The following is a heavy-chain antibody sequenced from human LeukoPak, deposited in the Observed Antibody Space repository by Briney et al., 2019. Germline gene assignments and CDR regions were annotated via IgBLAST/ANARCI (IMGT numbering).Heavy chain of an antibody. CDR1: GFAFNSYT. V-gene: IGHV3-21*01. D-gene: IGHD1-14*01. CDR3: TRYNNDHFDY. Sequence: GGPLRLSCEASGFAFNSYTIRWVRQAPGKGLESVAAITSRSSHIYIADSVKGRFTISRDNSKNTMSVQMDDLRAEDTAVYYCTRYNNDHFDYWGQGTLVTVSS. J-gene: IGHJ4*02. CDR2: ITSRSSHI.